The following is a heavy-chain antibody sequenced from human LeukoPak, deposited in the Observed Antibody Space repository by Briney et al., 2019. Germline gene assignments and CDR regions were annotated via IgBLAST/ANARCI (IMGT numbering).Heavy chain of an antibody. V-gene: IGHV3-48*04. CDR3: ARGSYSSSWSHGFDI. Sequence: GGSLRLSCVASGFTFSNFNINWVRQAPGKGLEWVSYISRSSDTIYYADSVKGRFTISRDNAKNSLYLQMNSLRAEDTAVYYCARGSYSSSWSHGFDIWGQGTMVTVSS. D-gene: IGHD6-13*01. J-gene: IGHJ3*02. CDR1: GFTFSNFN. CDR2: ISRSSDTI.